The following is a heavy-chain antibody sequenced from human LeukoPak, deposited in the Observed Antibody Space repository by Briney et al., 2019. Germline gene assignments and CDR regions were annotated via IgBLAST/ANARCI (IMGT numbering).Heavy chain of an antibody. CDR2: IYYSGST. J-gene: IGHJ5*02. Sequence: SETLSLTCTVSGGSISSYYWSRIRQPPGKGLEWIGYIYYSGSTNYNPSLKSRVTISVDTSKNQFSLKLSSVTAADTAVYYCARDPGLPYRGYSGYGEFDPWGQGTLVTVSS. D-gene: IGHD5-12*01. CDR1: GGSISSYY. CDR3: ARDPGLPYRGYSGYGEFDP. V-gene: IGHV4-59*01.